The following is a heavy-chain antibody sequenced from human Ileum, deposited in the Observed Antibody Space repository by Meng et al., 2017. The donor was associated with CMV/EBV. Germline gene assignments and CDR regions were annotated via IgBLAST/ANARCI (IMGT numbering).Heavy chain of an antibody. D-gene: IGHD2-2*01. CDR1: GFTFKGHS. Sequence: ASGFTFKGHSMNWVSQRPGKGLEWLAGMHNGGGLTYYAESVNGRFSISRDNAKSLLTLQMNSLRADDTALYYCVRGCHGSSSTYLDQWGQGTLVTVSS. CDR3: VRGCHGSSSTYLDQ. J-gene: IGHJ4*02. CDR2: MHNGGGLT. V-gene: IGHV3-23*01.